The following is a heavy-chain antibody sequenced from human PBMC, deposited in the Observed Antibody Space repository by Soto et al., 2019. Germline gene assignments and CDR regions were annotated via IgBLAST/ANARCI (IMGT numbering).Heavy chain of an antibody. J-gene: IGHJ4*02. CDR3: GIGIDTCNSVGY. D-gene: IGHD1-26*01. CDR2: ISYDGSTK. CDR1: GFTFSSYG. V-gene: IGHV3-30*03. Sequence: QVQLVESGGGVVPPGRSLRLSCAASGFTFSSYGMHWVRQAPGKGLEWVAVISYDGSTKYYEDSVKGRFTVSRDSSNNTLFVQMNILITEDKAVYYCGIGIDTCNSVGYWGQGTLVSVSS.